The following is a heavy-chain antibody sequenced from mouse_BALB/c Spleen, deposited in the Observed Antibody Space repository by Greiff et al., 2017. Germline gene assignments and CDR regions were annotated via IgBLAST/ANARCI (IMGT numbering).Heavy chain of an antibody. J-gene: IGHJ3*01. D-gene: IGHD2-14*01. CDR1: GFTFSSYA. CDR2: ISSGGST. Sequence: DVMLVESGGGLVKPGGSLKLSCAASGFTFSSYAMSWVRQTPEKRLEWVASISSGGSTYYPDSVKGRFTISRDNARNILYLQMSSLRSEDTAMYYCARDHRYDGFAYWGQGTLVTVSA. V-gene: IGHV5-6-5*01. CDR3: ARDHRYDGFAY.